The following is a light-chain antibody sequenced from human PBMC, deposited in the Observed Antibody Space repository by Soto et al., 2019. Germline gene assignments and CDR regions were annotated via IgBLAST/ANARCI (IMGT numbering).Light chain of an antibody. V-gene: IGLV2-14*01. J-gene: IGLJ1*01. CDR3: SSYTSSSTYV. CDR1: SSDVGGYNY. Sequence: QSLLTHPASVSRSPGQSITISCTGTSSDVGGYNYVSWYQHQPGKAPKLMIYENSNRPSGHSKRCSGPKSGNGASRTISGLQAEDEADCYCSSYTSSSTYVFAAGSRLPS. CDR2: ENS.